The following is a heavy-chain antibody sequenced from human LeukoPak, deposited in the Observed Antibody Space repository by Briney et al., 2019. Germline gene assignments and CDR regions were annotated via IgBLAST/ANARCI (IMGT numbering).Heavy chain of an antibody. J-gene: IGHJ4*02. V-gene: IGHV1-46*01. CDR1: GYTFTSNY. D-gene: IGHD6-13*01. CDR2: INPSGGST. Sequence: ASVKVSCKAFGYTFTSNYMHWVRQAPGQGLEWMGIINPSGGSTSYAQKFQGRVTMTRDMSTSTVYMELSSLRSEDTAVYYCARRGPTKESIAAAGTNFDYWGQGTLVTVSS. CDR3: ARRGPTKESIAAAGTNFDY.